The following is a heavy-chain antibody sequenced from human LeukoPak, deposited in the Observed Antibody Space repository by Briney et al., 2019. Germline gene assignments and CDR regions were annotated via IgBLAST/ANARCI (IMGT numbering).Heavy chain of an antibody. V-gene: IGHV3-23*01. J-gene: IGHJ4*02. CDR3: AKATYSSSWNLYFDY. CDR2: ISVSATNT. D-gene: IGHD6-13*01. CDR1: GFTFSSFD. Sequence: GSLRLSCAASGFTFSSFDMTWVRQAPGKGLGLGSTISVSATNTYYADSVKGRFTISRDNSKNTLYLQMNSLRADDTAVYYCAKATYSSSWNLYFDYWGQGTLVTVSS.